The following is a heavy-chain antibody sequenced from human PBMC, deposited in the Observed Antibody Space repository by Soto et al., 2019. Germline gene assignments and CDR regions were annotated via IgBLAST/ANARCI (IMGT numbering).Heavy chain of an antibody. D-gene: IGHD3-16*01. CDR2: IYSGGST. V-gene: IGHV3-66*01. CDR3: ASRGTVDY. J-gene: IGHJ4*02. Sequence: EVQLVESGGGLVQPGGSLRLSCEASGFIVSSNYMNWVRQAPGKGLEWVSVIYSGGSTYYADSVKGRFTISRDNSKNTLYLQMNRLRVEDTAVYYCASRGTVDYWGQGTLVTVSS. CDR1: GFIVSSNY.